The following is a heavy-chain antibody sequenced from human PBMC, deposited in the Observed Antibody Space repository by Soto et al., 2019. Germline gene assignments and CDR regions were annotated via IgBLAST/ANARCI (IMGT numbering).Heavy chain of an antibody. CDR3: ARVGYSYGIIDY. D-gene: IGHD5-18*01. CDR1: GFTFSSYG. V-gene: IGHV3-33*01. J-gene: IGHJ4*02. Sequence: GGSLRLSCAASGFTFSSYGMHWVRQAPGKGLEWVAVIWYDGSNKYYADSVKGRFTISRDNSKNTLYLQMNSLRAEDTAVYYCARVGYSYGIIDYWGQGTLVTVSS. CDR2: IWYDGSNK.